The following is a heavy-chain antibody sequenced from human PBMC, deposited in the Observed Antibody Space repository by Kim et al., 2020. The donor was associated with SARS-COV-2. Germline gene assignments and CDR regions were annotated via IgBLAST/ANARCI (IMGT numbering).Heavy chain of an antibody. J-gene: IGHJ4*02. Sequence: ASVKVSCKASGYTFTSYGISWVRQAPGQGLEWMGWISAYNGNTNYAQRLQGRVTMTTDTSTSTAYMELRSLRSDDTAVYYCARDGVGWDLRQDFDYWGQGTLVTVSS. CDR3: ARDGVGWDLRQDFDY. CDR2: ISAYNGNT. V-gene: IGHV1-18*01. CDR1: GYTFTSYG. D-gene: IGHD1-26*01.